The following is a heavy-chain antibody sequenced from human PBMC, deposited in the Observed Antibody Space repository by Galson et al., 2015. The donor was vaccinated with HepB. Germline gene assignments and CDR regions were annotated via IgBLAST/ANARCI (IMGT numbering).Heavy chain of an antibody. D-gene: IGHD4-17*01. V-gene: IGHV3-30*18. CDR3: AKESVKHYWYFDL. CDR2: ISSDGSKK. CDR1: GFTFSSNG. Sequence: SLRLSCAASGFTFSSNGMHWVRQAPGKGLEWVAVISSDGSKKYYVDSVKGRFTISRDNSENTLYLQMNSLRTEDTAVYYCAKESVKHYWYFDLWGRGTLVTVSS. J-gene: IGHJ2*01.